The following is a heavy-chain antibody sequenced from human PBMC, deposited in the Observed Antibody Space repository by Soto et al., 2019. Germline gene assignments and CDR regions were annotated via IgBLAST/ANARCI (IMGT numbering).Heavy chain of an antibody. D-gene: IGHD5-18*01. CDR2: ISYDGSNK. V-gene: IGHV3-30*18. CDR1: GFTFSSYG. J-gene: IGHJ2*01. Sequence: VQLVESGGGVVQPGRSLRLSCAASGFTFSSYGMHWVRQAPGKGLEWVAVISYDGSNKYYADSVKDRFTISRDNSKNTLYLQMNSLRAEDTAVYYCAKDLTGYNWYFDLWGRGTLVTVSS. CDR3: AKDLTGYNWYFDL.